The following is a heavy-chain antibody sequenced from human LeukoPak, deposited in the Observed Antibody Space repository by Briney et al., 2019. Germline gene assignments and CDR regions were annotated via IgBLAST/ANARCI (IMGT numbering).Heavy chain of an antibody. J-gene: IGHJ4*02. Sequence: GESLKVSCKASGYTFTGYYMHWVRQAPGQGLEWMGIINPSGGSTSYAQKFQGRVTMTRDMSTSTVYMELSSLRSEDTAVYYCARGPDFYDSSGYYTYYFDYWGQGTLVTVSS. D-gene: IGHD3-22*01. CDR3: ARGPDFYDSSGYYTYYFDY. CDR2: INPSGGST. CDR1: GYTFTGYY. V-gene: IGHV1-46*01.